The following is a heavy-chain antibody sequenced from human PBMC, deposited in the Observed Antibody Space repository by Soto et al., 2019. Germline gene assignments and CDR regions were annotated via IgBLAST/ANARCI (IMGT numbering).Heavy chain of an antibody. CDR3: AFFTKYEILWLDY. V-gene: IGHV4-34*01. CDR2: INHSGST. D-gene: IGHD3-10*01. Sequence: SETLSLTCAVYGGSFSGYYWSWIRQPPGKGLEWIGEINHSGSTNYNPYLKSRVTISVDTSKNQFSLKLSSVTAADTAVYYCAFFTKYEILWLDYWGQGTLVTVSS. CDR1: GGSFSGYY. J-gene: IGHJ4*02.